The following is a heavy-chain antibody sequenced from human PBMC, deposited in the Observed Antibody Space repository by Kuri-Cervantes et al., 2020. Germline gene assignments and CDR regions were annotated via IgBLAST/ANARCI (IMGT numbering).Heavy chain of an antibody. J-gene: IGHJ4*02. V-gene: IGHV3-7*02. CDR2: IKQDGSEK. CDR3: ARGALGRSNGSPGL. CDR1: GFTFSSYW. Sequence: GESLKISCAASGFTFSSYWMSWVRQAPGKGLEWVANIKQDGSEKYYVDSVRGRFTIFRDDAKKTLYLQMNSLRAEDTAVYYCARGALGRSNGSPGLWGQGTLVTVSS. D-gene: IGHD1-26*01.